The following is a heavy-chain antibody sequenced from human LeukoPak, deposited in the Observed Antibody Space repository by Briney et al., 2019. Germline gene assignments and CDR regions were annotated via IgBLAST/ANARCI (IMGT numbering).Heavy chain of an antibody. CDR1: GFTFSSYS. J-gene: IGHJ4*02. V-gene: IGHV3-21*01. Sequence: GGSLRLSCAASGFTFSSYSMNWVRQAAGKGLEWVSSISSSSSYIYYADSVKGRFTISRDNAKNSLYLQMNSLRAEDTAVYYCARDSGIAARLLESWGQGTLVTVSS. CDR2: ISSSSSYI. CDR3: ARDSGIAARLLES. D-gene: IGHD6-6*01.